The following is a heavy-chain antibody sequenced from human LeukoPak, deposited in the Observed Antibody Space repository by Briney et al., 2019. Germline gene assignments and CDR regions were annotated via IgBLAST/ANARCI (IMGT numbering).Heavy chain of an antibody. CDR3: VKDWDMAPGY. CDR2: ISNSDGST. Sequence: PGGSLRLSCAASGFTFSSYAMSWVRQAPGKGLERVSSISNSDGSTYYAASVKGRFTISRDNSKNTLYLQMNSLRAEDTAIYYCVKDWDMAPGYWGQGTLVTVSS. D-gene: IGHD2-15*01. J-gene: IGHJ4*02. V-gene: IGHV3-23*01. CDR1: GFTFSSYA.